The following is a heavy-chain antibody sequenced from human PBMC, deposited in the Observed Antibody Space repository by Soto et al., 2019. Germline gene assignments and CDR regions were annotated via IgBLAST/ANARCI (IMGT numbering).Heavy chain of an antibody. CDR2: INHLETT. CDR3: ARGGGSDSFGY. Sequence: PSETLSLTCTVSGASITFGGYSWSWIRQTPGKGLEWIGYINHLETTFYNPSFESRLTLSIDRAKNQFSLKLHSMSAADRAVYVCARGGGSDSFGYWGQGILVTVSS. D-gene: IGHD1-26*01. CDR1: GASITFGGYS. J-gene: IGHJ4*02. V-gene: IGHV4-30-2*01.